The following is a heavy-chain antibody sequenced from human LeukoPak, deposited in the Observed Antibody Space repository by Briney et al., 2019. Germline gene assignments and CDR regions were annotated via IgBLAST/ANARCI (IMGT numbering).Heavy chain of an antibody. CDR2: IYYSGST. CDR1: GGSISSGGHY. V-gene: IGHV4-31*03. CDR3: ARVRLAAADNWFDP. J-gene: IGHJ5*02. Sequence: SQTLSLTCTVSGGSISSGGHYWSWIRQHPGKGLEWIGYIYYSGSTYYNPSLKSRVTISVDTSKNQFSLKLSSVTAADTAVYYCARVRLAAADNWFDPWGQGTLVTVSS. D-gene: IGHD6-13*01.